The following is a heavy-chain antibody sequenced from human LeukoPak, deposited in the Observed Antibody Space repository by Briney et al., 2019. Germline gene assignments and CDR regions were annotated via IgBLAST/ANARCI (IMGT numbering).Heavy chain of an antibody. V-gene: IGHV1-69*06. D-gene: IGHD3-10*01. CDR1: GGTFSSYA. Sequence: SVKVSCKASGGTFSSYAISWVRQAPGQGLEWVGGIIPIFGTANYAQKFQGRVTITADKSTSTAYMELSSLRSEDTAVYYCARDITMVRGVIIGGYFDYWGQGTLVTVSS. CDR3: ARDITMVRGVIIGGYFDY. CDR2: IIPIFGTA. J-gene: IGHJ4*02.